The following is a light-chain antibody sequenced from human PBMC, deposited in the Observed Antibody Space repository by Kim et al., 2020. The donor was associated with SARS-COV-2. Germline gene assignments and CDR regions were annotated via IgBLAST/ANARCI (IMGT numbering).Light chain of an antibody. CDR1: QSLVHSDGDTY. CDR3: MQGAHWPPYT. CDR2: KVS. J-gene: IGKJ2*01. V-gene: IGKV2-30*02. Sequence: DVVMTQSPLSLPVTLGQPASISCRSSQSLVHSDGDTYLNWFQQRPGQSPRRLIYKVSNRDSGVPDRFSASGSGTDFTLKISRVEADDVGVYYCMQGAHWPPYTFGQGTKLEI.